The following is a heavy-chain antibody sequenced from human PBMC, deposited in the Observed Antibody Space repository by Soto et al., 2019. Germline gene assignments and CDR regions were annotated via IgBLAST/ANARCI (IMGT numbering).Heavy chain of an antibody. CDR1: GFTFSSYW. CDR2: INSDGSST. V-gene: IGHV3-74*01. D-gene: IGHD2-15*01. CDR3: VRTSLVVAAATREDY. Sequence: EVQLVESGGGLVQPGGSLRLSCAASGFTFSSYWMHWVRQAPGKGLVWVSRINSDGSSTSYADSVKGRFTMSRDNAKNTLYLQMNSLRAEGTAVYYCVRTSLVVAAATREDYWGQGTLVTVSS. J-gene: IGHJ4*02.